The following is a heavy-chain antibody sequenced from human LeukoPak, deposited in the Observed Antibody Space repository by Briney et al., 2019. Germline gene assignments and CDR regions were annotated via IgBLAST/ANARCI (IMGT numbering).Heavy chain of an antibody. V-gene: IGHV4-39*01. CDR2: IYYSGST. CDR1: GGSISSSSYY. CDR3: ARGSPEWLVRLTVPFDY. Sequence: SETLSLTCTVSGGSISSSSYYWGWIRQPPGKGLEWIGSIYYSGSTYYNPSLKSRVTISVDTSKNQFSLKLSSVTAADTAVYYCARGSPEWLVRLTVPFDYWGQGTLVTVSS. D-gene: IGHD6-19*01. J-gene: IGHJ4*02.